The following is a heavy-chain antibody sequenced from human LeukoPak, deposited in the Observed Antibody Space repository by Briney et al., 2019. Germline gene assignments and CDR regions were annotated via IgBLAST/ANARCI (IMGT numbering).Heavy chain of an antibody. CDR1: GFSFSTSG. D-gene: IGHD7-27*01. V-gene: IGHV3-30*02. Sequence: GGSLRLSCAASGFSFSTSGMHWIRQAPGKGLEWVAFIQSDGGNEYYAHSVKGRFTISKDNSKNTVHLQMNSLRAEDTAMYYCVRDGAHWDLDYWGQGALVTVSS. CDR2: IQSDGGNE. J-gene: IGHJ4*02. CDR3: VRDGAHWDLDY.